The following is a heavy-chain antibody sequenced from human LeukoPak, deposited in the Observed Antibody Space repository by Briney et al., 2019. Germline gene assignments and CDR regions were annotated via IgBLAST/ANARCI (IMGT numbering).Heavy chain of an antibody. CDR1: GGTFSSYA. CDR2: IIPIFGTA. J-gene: IGHJ4*02. D-gene: IGHD1-26*01. Sequence: ASVKVSCKASGGTFSSYAISWVRQAPGQGLEWMGRIIPIFGTANYAQKFQGRVTITTDESTSTAYMELSSLRSEDTAVYYCARHLVGATQHLDYWGQGTLVTVSP. CDR3: ARHLVGATQHLDY. V-gene: IGHV1-69*05.